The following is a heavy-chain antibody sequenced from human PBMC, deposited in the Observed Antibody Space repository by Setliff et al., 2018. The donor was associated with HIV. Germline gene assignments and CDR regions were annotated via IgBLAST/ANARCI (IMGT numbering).Heavy chain of an antibody. J-gene: IGHJ3*02. Sequence: KTSETLSLTCTVSGGSISSRNWWSWVRQPPGKGLEWIGEIYHSGSTNYTPSLKSRVTISVDKSTNQVSLKLNSVTAADTAVYYCARAPGEAYNFWSDYKVAGAFDIWGQGTMVTV. CDR1: GGSISSRNW. V-gene: IGHV4-4*02. CDR3: ARAPGEAYNFWSDYKVAGAFDI. CDR2: IYHSGST. D-gene: IGHD3-3*01.